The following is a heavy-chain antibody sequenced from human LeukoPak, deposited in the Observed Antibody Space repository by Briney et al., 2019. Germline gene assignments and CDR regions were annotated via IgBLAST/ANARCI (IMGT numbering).Heavy chain of an antibody. CDR1: GFTFSSYG. CDR3: AKDLGWIHFAY. Sequence: GGTLRLSCAASGFTFSSYGMSWVSQAPGKGLEWVSAISGSGGSTYYADSVKGRFTISRDNSKNTLYLQMNSLRAEDTAVYYCAKDLGWIHFAYWGQGTLVTVSS. CDR2: ISGSGGST. J-gene: IGHJ4*02. D-gene: IGHD5-18*01. V-gene: IGHV3-23*01.